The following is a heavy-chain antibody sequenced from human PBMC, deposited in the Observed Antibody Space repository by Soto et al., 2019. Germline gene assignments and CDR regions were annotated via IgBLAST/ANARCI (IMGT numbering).Heavy chain of an antibody. CDR1: GYSFSTYW. J-gene: IGHJ5*02. D-gene: IGHD2-2*01. V-gene: IGHV5-51*01. Sequence: PGESLKISCKGSGYSFSTYWITWVRQMPGKGLEWMGMIYPTDSDTRYSPSFEGQVTISADKSINTAYLQWSSLKAPDTAVYFCARSIGFTSGWFDLWGQGTPVTVSS. CDR2: IYPTDSDT. CDR3: ARSIGFTSGWFDL.